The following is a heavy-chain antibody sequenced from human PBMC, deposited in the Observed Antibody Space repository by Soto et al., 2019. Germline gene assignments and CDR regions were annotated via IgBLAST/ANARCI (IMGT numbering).Heavy chain of an antibody. Sequence: QVQLVQSGAEVKKPGASVKVSCKASGYTFTSYYMHCVRQAPGQGLEWMGIINPSGGSTSYAQKFQGRVTLTRDTSTSTVYMGLSSLRSEDTAVYYCARSAPSVGATGYCGQGTLVTVSS. J-gene: IGHJ4*02. V-gene: IGHV1-46*01. CDR2: INPSGGST. CDR1: GYTFTSYY. D-gene: IGHD1-26*01. CDR3: ARSAPSVGATGY.